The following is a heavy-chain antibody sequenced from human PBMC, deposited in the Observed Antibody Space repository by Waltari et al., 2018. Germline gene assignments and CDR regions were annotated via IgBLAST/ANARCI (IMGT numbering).Heavy chain of an antibody. CDR1: GFNFGDHV. D-gene: IGHD6-6*01. J-gene: IGHJ4*02. CDR3: AKDMGAARHYNFED. Sequence: EVQLVESGGGLVQPGRSLRLSCAASGFNFGDHVMHWVRQAPGKGLELVSGISWNNDNIDYADSVRGRFTISRDNAKNSLYLQMNSLRTEDTALYYCAKDMGAARHYNFEDWGQGTLVTVSS. CDR2: ISWNNDNI. V-gene: IGHV3-9*01.